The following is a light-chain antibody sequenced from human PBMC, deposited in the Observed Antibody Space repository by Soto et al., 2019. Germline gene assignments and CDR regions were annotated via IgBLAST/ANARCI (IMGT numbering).Light chain of an antibody. CDR1: QTITTF. CDR3: QQGYSTPYT. Sequence: DIQLTQSPSSLSASVGGRVTISCRASQTITTFLNWYQQKPGQAPKLLIYLASRLQSGVPSRFSGSGSGTDFTLPISSLQPEDFATYHCQQGYSTPYTFGPGTTVHI. J-gene: IGKJ3*01. CDR2: LAS. V-gene: IGKV1-39*01.